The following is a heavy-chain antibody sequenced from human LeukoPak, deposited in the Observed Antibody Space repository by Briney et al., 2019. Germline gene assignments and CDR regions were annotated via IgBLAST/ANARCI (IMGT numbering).Heavy chain of an antibody. J-gene: IGHJ4*02. CDR1: GFTFSSYA. Sequence: GGSLRLTCAASGFTFSSYAMSWVRQAPGKGLEWVSAISGSGGSTYYADSVKGRFTISRDSSKNTLYLQMNSLRAEDTAVYYCAKAYTYDSSGYYYNWGQGTLVTVSS. V-gene: IGHV3-23*01. CDR3: AKAYTYDSSGYYYN. D-gene: IGHD3-22*01. CDR2: ISGSGGST.